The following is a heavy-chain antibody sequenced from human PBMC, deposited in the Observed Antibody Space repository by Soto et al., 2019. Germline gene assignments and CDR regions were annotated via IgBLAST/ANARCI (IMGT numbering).Heavy chain of an antibody. CDR2: ISAYNGNT. Sequence: ALVKGSWKAAGYTYTRYGISWVRKEHGQGLEWMGWISAYNGNTNYAQKLQGRVTMTTDTSTSTAYMELRSLRSDDTAVYYCARDLGLYGYGMDVWGQGTTVTVSS. J-gene: IGHJ6*02. V-gene: IGHV1-18*04. CDR3: ARDLGLYGYGMDV. D-gene: IGHD4-17*01. CDR1: GYTYTRYG.